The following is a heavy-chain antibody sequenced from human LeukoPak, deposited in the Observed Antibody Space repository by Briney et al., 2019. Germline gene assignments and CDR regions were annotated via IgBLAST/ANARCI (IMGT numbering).Heavy chain of an antibody. J-gene: IGHJ4*02. V-gene: IGHV1-69*05. D-gene: IGHD1-26*01. CDR2: IIPIFGTA. CDR1: GYTFTGYY. Sequence: SVKVSCKASGYTFTGYYMHWVRQAPGQGLEWMGGIIPIFGTANYAQKFQGRVTITTDEPTSTAYMELSSLRSEDTAVYYCASGGSYGYFDYWGQGTLVTVSS. CDR3: ASGGSYGYFDY.